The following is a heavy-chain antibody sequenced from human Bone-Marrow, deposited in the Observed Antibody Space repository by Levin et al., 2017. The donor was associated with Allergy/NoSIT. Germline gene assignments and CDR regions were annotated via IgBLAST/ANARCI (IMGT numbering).Heavy chain of an antibody. D-gene: IGHD2-2*01. Sequence: PSETLSLTCTVSGGSISNYYWSWIRQPPGKGLEWIGYIYYSGSTSYNPSLKSRVTISVDTSKNHFSLKLSSVTAADTAVYYCARVIFMKSTSSAYGLDVWGQGTTVTVSS. CDR2: IYYSGST. CDR1: GGSISNYY. V-gene: IGHV4-59*01. J-gene: IGHJ6*02. CDR3: ARVIFMKSTSSAYGLDV.